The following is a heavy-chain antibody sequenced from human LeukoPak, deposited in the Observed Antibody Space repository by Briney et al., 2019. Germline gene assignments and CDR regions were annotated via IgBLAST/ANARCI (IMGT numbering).Heavy chain of an antibody. V-gene: IGHV3-21*01. CDR2: ITSSSSYT. Sequence: GGSLRLSCAASGFSFSSYNMNWVRLAPGKGLEWVSSITSSSSYTFYADSVKGRFTISRDNAKNALYLQMNSLRAEDTAVYYCAKDLHYGSADYWGQGTLVTVSS. D-gene: IGHD3-10*01. J-gene: IGHJ4*02. CDR3: AKDLHYGSADY. CDR1: GFSFSSYN.